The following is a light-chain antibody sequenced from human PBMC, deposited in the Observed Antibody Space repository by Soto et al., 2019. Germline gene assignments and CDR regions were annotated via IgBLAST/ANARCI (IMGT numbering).Light chain of an antibody. CDR2: TAS. CDR1: QGINKC. Sequence: DIQMTQSPSSLSASVGDSVTITCRASQGINKCLAWFQQKPGTAPKSLISTASRLQSGVPSRFSGSGSGTHFTLTINSLQPEDFATYYCQQYESFPLTFGGGTRVEIK. CDR3: QQYESFPLT. J-gene: IGKJ4*01. V-gene: IGKV1-16*01.